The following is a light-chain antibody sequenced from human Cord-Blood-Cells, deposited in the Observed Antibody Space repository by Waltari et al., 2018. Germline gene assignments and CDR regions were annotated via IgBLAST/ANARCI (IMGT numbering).Light chain of an antibody. CDR2: EDS. Sequence: SYELTQPPSVSVSPGQTARITCPGDAFPKKYTYWYQQKSGQAPVLVIYEDSKRPSGIPERFSGSSSGTMATLTISGAQVEDEADYYCYSTDSSGKVFGGGTKLTVL. CDR1: AFPKKY. J-gene: IGLJ2*01. CDR3: YSTDSSGKV. V-gene: IGLV3-10*01.